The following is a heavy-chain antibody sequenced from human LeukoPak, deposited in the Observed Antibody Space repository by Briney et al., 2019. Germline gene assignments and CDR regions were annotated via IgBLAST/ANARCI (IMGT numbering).Heavy chain of an antibody. V-gene: IGHV3-48*01. CDR1: GFTFSTHS. CDR2: ISHRDGTT. J-gene: IGHJ4*02. CDR3: AREGWLLWLGAKTAQGFDY. D-gene: IGHD3-10*01. Sequence: GGSLRLSCAASGFTFSTHSMNWVRQAPGKGLEWLSFISHRDGTTYYADSVRGRFTISRDNSKNTLYLQMGSLRADDMAVYYCAREGWLLWLGAKTAQGFDYWGQGTLVTVSS.